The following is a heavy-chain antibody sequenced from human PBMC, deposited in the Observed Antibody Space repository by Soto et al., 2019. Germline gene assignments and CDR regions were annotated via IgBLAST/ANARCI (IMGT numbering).Heavy chain of an antibody. V-gene: IGHV4-59*01. CDR1: GGSISSYY. CDR2: IYYSGST. CDR3: ARDLGYGDYHWFDP. D-gene: IGHD4-17*01. Sequence: SETLSLTCTVSGGSISSYYWSWIRQPPGKGLEWIGYIYYSGSTNYNPSLKSRVTISVDTSKNQFSLKLSSVTAADTAVYYCARDLGYGDYHWFDPWGQGTLVTVSS. J-gene: IGHJ5*02.